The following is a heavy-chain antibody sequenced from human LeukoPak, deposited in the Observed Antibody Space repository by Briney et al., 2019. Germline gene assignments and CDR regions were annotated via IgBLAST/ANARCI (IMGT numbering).Heavy chain of an antibody. V-gene: IGHV4-38-2*02. Sequence: SETLSLTCTVSGYSINSAYYWGWIRQPPGKGLEWIGSMYHSGSTYYNPSLQSRVTISVDTSKNQSSLKLSSVTAADTAVYYCARDGGVLYYYYYYYMDVWGKGTTVTVSS. J-gene: IGHJ6*03. CDR1: GYSINSAYY. D-gene: IGHD2-8*02. CDR3: ARDGGVLYYYYYYYMDV. CDR2: MYHSGST.